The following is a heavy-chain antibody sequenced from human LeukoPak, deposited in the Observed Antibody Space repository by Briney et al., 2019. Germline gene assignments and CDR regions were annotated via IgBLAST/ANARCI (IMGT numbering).Heavy chain of an antibody. V-gene: IGHV4-39*02. CDR2: IYYSGST. Sequence: SETLSLTCTVSGGSISSSSYYWGWIRQPPGKGLEWIGSIYYSGSTYYNPSLKSRVTISVDTSKNQFSLKLSSVPAADTAVYYCAREGMARGFGGNNWGQGTLVTVSS. D-gene: IGHD3-10*01. J-gene: IGHJ4*02. CDR3: AREGMARGFGGNN. CDR1: GGSISSSSYY.